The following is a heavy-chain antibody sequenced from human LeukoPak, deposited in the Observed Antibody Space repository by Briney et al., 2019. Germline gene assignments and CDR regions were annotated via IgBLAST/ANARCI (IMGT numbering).Heavy chain of an antibody. V-gene: IGHV3-11*01. CDR3: ARALNYYDSSLDP. Sequence: PGGSLRLSCAASGFTFSDYYMSWIRQAPGKGLEWVSYISSSASTIYYADSVKGRFTISRDNAKNSLYLQMNSLRAEDTAVYYCARALNYYDSSLDPWGQGTLVTVSS. CDR2: ISSSASTI. J-gene: IGHJ5*02. CDR1: GFTFSDYY. D-gene: IGHD3-22*01.